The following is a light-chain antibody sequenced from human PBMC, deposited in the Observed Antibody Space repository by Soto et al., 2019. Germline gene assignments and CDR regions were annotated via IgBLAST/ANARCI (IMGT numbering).Light chain of an antibody. Sequence: DIQVTQSPSTLSASVGDRVTITCRASQSISTWLAWFQQKPGKAPKLLIYDASSLESGVPSRFSGSGSGPEFTLTVTSLPPDDFATYYCQQYNSYPRTFGQGTKVEVK. J-gene: IGKJ1*01. CDR1: QSISTW. CDR2: DAS. V-gene: IGKV1-5*01. CDR3: QQYNSYPRT.